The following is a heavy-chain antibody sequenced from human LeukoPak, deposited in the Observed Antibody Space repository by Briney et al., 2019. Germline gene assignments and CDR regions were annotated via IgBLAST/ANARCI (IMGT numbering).Heavy chain of an antibody. V-gene: IGHV3-11*01. D-gene: IGHD3-10*01. CDR2: ISSSGSTI. J-gene: IGHJ4*02. CDR3: AKASPTSFGEYLN. Sequence: GGSLRRSCAASGFTFSDYYMSWIRQAPGKGPEGVSYISSSGSTIYYADSVKGRFTISRDNAKNSLYLQMNSLRAEDTAVYYCAKASPTSFGEYLNWGQGTLVTVSS. CDR1: GFTFSDYY.